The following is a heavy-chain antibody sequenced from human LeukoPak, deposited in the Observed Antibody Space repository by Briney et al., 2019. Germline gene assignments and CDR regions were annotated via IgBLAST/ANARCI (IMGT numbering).Heavy chain of an antibody. CDR3: ARRGTSSSWAHFDY. CDR2: IKQDGSEK. V-gene: IGHV3-7*05. D-gene: IGHD6-13*01. CDR1: GFTFSSYW. J-gene: IGHJ4*02. Sequence: GGSLRLSCAASGFTFSSYWMTWVRQAPGKGLEWVARIKQDGSEKYYVDSVKGRFTISRDNAKNSLYLQMNSLGAEDTAVYYCARRGTSSSWAHFDYWGQGTLVTVSS.